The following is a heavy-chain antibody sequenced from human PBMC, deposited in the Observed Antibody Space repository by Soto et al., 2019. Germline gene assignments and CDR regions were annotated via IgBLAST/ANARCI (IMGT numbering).Heavy chain of an antibody. J-gene: IGHJ6*02. CDR3: TTAPTHTGYYYYYYGMDV. CDR2: IKSKTDGGTT. Sequence: GGSLRLSCAASGFTFSNAWMNWVRQAPGKGLEWVGRIKSKTDGGTTDYAAPVKGRFTISRDDSKNTLYLQMNSLKTEDTAVYYCTTAPTHTGYYYYYYGMDVWGQGTTVTVSS. V-gene: IGHV3-15*07. CDR1: GFTFSNAW. D-gene: IGHD2-2*02.